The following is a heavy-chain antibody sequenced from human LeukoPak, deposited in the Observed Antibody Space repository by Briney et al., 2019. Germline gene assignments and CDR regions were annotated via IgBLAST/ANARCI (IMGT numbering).Heavy chain of an antibody. J-gene: IGHJ4*02. CDR1: GGSIHNNY. V-gene: IGHV4-59*08. D-gene: IGHD3-10*01. Sequence: PSETLSLTCTVSGGSIHNNYWSWIRQPPGKGLEWIGSMYSSGKSDYSPSLKNRVTMSIDTSKNQFSLKLTSVTAADTAVYFCARHMPRELPPGAYDYWGQGSLVTVSS. CDR3: ARHMPRELPPGAYDY. CDR2: MYSSGKS.